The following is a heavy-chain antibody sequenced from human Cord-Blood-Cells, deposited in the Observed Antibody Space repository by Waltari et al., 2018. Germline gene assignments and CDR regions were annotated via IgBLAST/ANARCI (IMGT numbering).Heavy chain of an antibody. CDR2: IYYSGST. V-gene: IGHV4-59*08. Sequence: QVQLQESGPGLVKPSETLSLTCTVSGGSISSYYWSWIRQPPGKGLEWIGYIYYSGSTNYHPSLQSRVTISVDTSKNQFSLKLSSVTAADTAVYYCARRGYYDSSGYYPYDAFDIWGQGTMVTVSS. CDR1: GGSISSYY. J-gene: IGHJ3*02. D-gene: IGHD3-22*01. CDR3: ARRGYYDSSGYYPYDAFDI.